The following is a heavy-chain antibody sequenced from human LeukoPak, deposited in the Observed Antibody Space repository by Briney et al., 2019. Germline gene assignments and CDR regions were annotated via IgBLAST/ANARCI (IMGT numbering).Heavy chain of an antibody. CDR1: GGSISSNSYY. CDR2: IYYSGST. J-gene: IGHJ4*02. D-gene: IGHD3-10*01. CDR3: ARTRYYYNSRSYGAPYYFDY. Sequence: SETLSLTCAVSGGSISSNSYYWGWIRQPPGKGLEWIGSIYYSGSTYYNPSLRSRVTISVDTSKNQFSLKLSSVTAADTAVYYCARTRYYYNSRSYGAPYYFDYWGQGTLVTVSS. V-gene: IGHV4-39*01.